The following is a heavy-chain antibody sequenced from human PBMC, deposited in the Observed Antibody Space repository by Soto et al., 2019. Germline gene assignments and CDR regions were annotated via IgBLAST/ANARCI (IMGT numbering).Heavy chain of an antibody. Sequence: PGGSLRLSCAASGFTFDDYAMHWVRQVPGKGLERVSGITWNSGIIAYADSVKGRFTISRDNAKNSLYLQMNTLRAEDTALYYCAKSYGSGSYYRSWFDPWGQGTLVTVSS. CDR2: ITWNSGII. CDR3: AKSYGSGSYYRSWFDP. J-gene: IGHJ5*02. V-gene: IGHV3-9*01. CDR1: GFTFDDYA. D-gene: IGHD3-10*01.